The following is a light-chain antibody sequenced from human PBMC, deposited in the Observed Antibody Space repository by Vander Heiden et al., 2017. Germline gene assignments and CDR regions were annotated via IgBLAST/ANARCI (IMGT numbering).Light chain of an antibody. CDR3: QAWDSSTAV. CDR2: QDT. J-gene: IGLJ3*02. CDR1: KLGDKY. Sequence: SYELPQPPSVSVSPGQTASIPCSGDKLGDKYACWYHQKPGQSPVLVIYQDTKRPSGIPERFSGSNSGNTATLTISGTQAMDEADYYCQAWDSSTAVFGGGTKLTVL. V-gene: IGLV3-1*01.